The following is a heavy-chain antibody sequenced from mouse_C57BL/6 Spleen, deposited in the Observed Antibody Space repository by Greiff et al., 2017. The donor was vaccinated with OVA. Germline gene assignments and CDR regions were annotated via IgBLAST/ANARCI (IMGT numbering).Heavy chain of an antibody. D-gene: IGHD2-1*01. CDR2: IYPGSGNT. CDR1: GYTFTDYY. Sequence: QVQLKQSGAELVRPGASVKLSCKASGYTFTDYYINWVKQRPGQGLEWIARIYPGSGNTYYNEKFKGKATLTAEKSSSTAYMQLSSLTSEDSAVYFCARGDYYGNYEAYWGQGTLVTVSA. J-gene: IGHJ3*01. V-gene: IGHV1-76*01. CDR3: ARGDYYGNYEAY.